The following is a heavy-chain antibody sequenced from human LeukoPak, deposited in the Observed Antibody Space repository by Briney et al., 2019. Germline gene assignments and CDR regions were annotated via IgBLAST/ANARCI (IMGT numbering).Heavy chain of an antibody. J-gene: IGHJ4*02. CDR1: GFTFSSYS. CDR2: MSGSGGRT. Sequence: GGSLRLSCAASGFTFSSYSMNWVRQAPGKGLEWVSAMSGSGGRTYYADSVKGRFTISRDNSKNTLYLQMNSLRAEDTAVYYCAKWGCSGGSCYPFDYWGQGTLVTVSS. CDR3: AKWGCSGGSCYPFDY. D-gene: IGHD2-15*01. V-gene: IGHV3-23*01.